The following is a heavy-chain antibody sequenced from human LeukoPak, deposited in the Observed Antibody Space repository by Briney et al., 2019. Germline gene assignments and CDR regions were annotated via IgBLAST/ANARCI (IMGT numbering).Heavy chain of an antibody. Sequence: SETPSLTCTVSGGSISIYYWSWIRQPAGKGLEWVGRIYSSGTTYYNPSLKSRVTMSVDTSKNQFSLKLSSVTAADTAVYYCARFSTVVTRSAFDIWGQGTMVTVSS. CDR3: ARFSTVVTRSAFDI. D-gene: IGHD4-23*01. CDR2: IYSSGTT. CDR1: GGSISIYY. J-gene: IGHJ3*02. V-gene: IGHV4-4*07.